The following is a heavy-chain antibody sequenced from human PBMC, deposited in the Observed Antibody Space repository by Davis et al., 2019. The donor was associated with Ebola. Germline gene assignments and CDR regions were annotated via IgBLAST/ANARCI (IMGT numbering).Heavy chain of an antibody. CDR2: ISAYTGDT. CDR1: GYTFTSCG. J-gene: IGHJ5*02. D-gene: IGHD2-15*01. CDR3: ARDVVVVAATDWFDP. Sequence: AASVKVSCKASGYTFTSCGISWVRQAPGQGLEWMGWISAYTGDTNYAQKFQGRVTMTTDTSTSTAYMELRSLRSDDMAVYYCARDVVVVAATDWFDPWGQGTLVTVSS. V-gene: IGHV1-18*03.